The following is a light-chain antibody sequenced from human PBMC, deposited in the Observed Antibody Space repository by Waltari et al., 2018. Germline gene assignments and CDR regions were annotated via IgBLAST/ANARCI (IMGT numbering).Light chain of an antibody. V-gene: IGKV1-5*03. CDR3: QQYYGYPRT. CDR1: QSISSW. J-gene: IGKJ1*01. CDR2: KAS. Sequence: DIQMTQSPSTLSASVGDRVTITCRTSQSISSWLAWYQQKPGKVPKVLIYKASTLESGVPSRFSGSGSGTEFTLTISGLQPDDFATYYCQQYYGYPRTFGQGTKVEFK.